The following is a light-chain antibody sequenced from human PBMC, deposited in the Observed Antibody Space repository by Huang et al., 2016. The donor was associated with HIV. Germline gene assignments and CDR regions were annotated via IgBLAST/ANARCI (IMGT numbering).Light chain of an antibody. Sequence: DIQMTQSPSSLSASVGDRVTITCRASQGIRNFVAWYQQKPGKPPTLLIYGASTLESGVPSRFSGGGSETEFTLTIHSLQTEDVATYYCQKYSNDPRAFGQGTRVDIK. V-gene: IGKV1-27*01. CDR2: GAS. CDR3: QKYSNDPRA. J-gene: IGKJ1*01. CDR1: QGIRNF.